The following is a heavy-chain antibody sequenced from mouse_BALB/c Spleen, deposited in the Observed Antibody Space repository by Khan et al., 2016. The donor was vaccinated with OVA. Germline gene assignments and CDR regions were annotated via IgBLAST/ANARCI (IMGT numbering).Heavy chain of an antibody. Sequence: QVQLQQSGPEVVKPGASVKISCKASGYSFTDYYINWVKQKPGQGLEWIGWIYPGTVKTNYNEKFKGKATLTVDTSSSTAYMQLSSLTSEDTAVYFWATGFGYWGQGTLVTVSP. CDR1: GYSFTDYY. V-gene: IGHV1-84*02. J-gene: IGHJ3*01. CDR2: IYPGTVKT. CDR3: ATGFGY.